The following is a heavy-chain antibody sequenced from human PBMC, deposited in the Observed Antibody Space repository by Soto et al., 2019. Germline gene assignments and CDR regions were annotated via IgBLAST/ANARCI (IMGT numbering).Heavy chain of an antibody. D-gene: IGHD6-19*01. CDR3: ARLDGNSADYYYGMDV. Sequence: QLQLQESGPGLVKPSETLSLTCTVSGDSITSSSFCWGWIRQPPGKGLECIGTICYSGSTYYNPSLQSRVTMSVDTSKNQFSLKLSSVTAADTGVYYCARLDGNSADYYYGMDVWGRGTTVTVSS. CDR2: ICYSGST. V-gene: IGHV4-39*01. J-gene: IGHJ6*02. CDR1: GDSITSSSFC.